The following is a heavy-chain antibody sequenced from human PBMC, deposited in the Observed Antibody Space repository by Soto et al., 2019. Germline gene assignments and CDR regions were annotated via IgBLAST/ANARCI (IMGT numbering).Heavy chain of an antibody. D-gene: IGHD2-15*01. J-gene: IGHJ4*02. Sequence: SVNVSCKASGGTFSSYAINWVRQAPGQGLEWLGGIIPIFGTTNYAQKFQGRVTITADESTSTAYMELSSLRSEDTAVYYCARAAHCSGGSCYPYYSEYWGQGTLVTVSS. CDR2: IIPIFGTT. V-gene: IGHV1-69*13. CDR1: GGTFSSYA. CDR3: ARAAHCSGGSCYPYYSEY.